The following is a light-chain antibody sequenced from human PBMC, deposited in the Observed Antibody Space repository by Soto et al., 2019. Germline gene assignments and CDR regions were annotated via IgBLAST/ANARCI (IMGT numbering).Light chain of an antibody. CDR1: QVISTS. Sequence: DIQLTQSPSFLSPSIGESVTITFRASQVISTSLAWYQVKPGKAPKLLIYAASTLESGVPSRFRATVSATEFSLTITSLQPQDFATYYCQQLFDSPITFGKGTRLEI. CDR3: QQLFDSPIT. V-gene: IGKV1-9*01. J-gene: IGKJ5*01. CDR2: AAS.